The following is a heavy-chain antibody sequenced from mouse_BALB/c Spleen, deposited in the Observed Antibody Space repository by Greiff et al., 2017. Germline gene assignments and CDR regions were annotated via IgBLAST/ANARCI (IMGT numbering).Heavy chain of an antibody. V-gene: IGHV1-7*01. D-gene: IGHD1-1*01. J-gene: IGHJ4*01. Sequence: VQLQQSGAELAKPGASVKMSCKASGYTFTSYWMHWVKQRPGQGLEWIGYINPSTGYTEYNQKFKDKATLTADKSSSTAYMQLSSLTSEDSAVYYCATYGSYYAMDYWGQGTSVTVSS. CDR2: INPSTGYT. CDR1: GYTFTSYW. CDR3: ATYGSYYAMDY.